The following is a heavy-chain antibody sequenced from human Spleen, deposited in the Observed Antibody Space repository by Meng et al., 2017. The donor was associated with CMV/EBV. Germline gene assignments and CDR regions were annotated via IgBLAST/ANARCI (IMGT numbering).Heavy chain of an antibody. CDR3: TRDRTLRRGTAVAVKYWVEP. J-gene: IGHJ5*02. CDR2: MNPKTGET. Sequence: TAYSLHWVRQAPEQGPEWMGWMNPKTGETKFAQRFQGRVTLTRDTSIRTAYMDLSSLSFDDTAIYYCTRDRTLRRGTAVAVKYWVEPWGQGTLVTVSS. D-gene: IGHD6-19*01. V-gene: IGHV1-2*02. CDR1: TAYS.